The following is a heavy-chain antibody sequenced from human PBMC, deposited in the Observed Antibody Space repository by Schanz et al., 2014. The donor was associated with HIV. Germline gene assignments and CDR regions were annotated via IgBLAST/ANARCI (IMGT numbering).Heavy chain of an antibody. D-gene: IGHD3-22*01. Sequence: VHLVESGGGVVQPGRSLRLSCVASGFSFDSFGMHWVRQAPGKGLEWVSTISASGGSTYYADSVLARFTISRDNSKNTLSLQMTTLRTEDTAVYYCAKPEYDSRGNSQSHFDSWGQGTLVTVSS. V-gene: IGHV3-23*04. J-gene: IGHJ4*02. CDR1: GFSFDSFG. CDR2: ISASGGST. CDR3: AKPEYDSRGNSQSHFDS.